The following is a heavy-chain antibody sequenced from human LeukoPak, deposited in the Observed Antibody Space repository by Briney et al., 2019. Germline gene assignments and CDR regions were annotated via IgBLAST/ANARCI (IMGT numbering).Heavy chain of an antibody. Sequence: PSVKVSCKASGYTFTSYDINWVRQATGQGLEWMGWMNPNSGNTGYAQKFQGRVTMTRNTSISTAYMELSSLRSEDTAVYYCARVLVDNDAFDIWGQGTMVTVSS. CDR3: ARVLVDNDAFDI. J-gene: IGHJ3*02. D-gene: IGHD5-24*01. CDR2: MNPNSGNT. V-gene: IGHV1-8*01. CDR1: GYTFTSYD.